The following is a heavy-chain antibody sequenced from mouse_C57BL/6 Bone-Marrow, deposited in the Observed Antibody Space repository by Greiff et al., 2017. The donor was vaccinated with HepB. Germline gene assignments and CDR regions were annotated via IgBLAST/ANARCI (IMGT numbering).Heavy chain of an antibody. Sequence: QVQLQQPGAELVKPGASVKLSCKASGYTFTSYWMQWVKQRPGQGLEWIGEIDPSDSYTNYNQKFKGKATLTVDTASSTAYIQLSSLTSEDSAVYYCARDYGNPPWSYYFDYWGQGTTLTVSS. CDR3: ARDYGNPPWSYYFDY. CDR1: GYTFTSYW. V-gene: IGHV1-50*01. J-gene: IGHJ2*01. D-gene: IGHD2-1*01. CDR2: IDPSDSYT.